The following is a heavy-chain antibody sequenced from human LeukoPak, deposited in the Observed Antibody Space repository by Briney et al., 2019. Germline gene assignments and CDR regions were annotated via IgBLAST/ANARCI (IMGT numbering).Heavy chain of an antibody. V-gene: IGHV1-18*01. Sequence: GASVKVSCKASGYTFTSYGISWVRQAPGQGLEWMGWISAYNGNTSYAQKLQGRVTMTTDTSTSTAYMELRSLRSDDTAVYYCARDRGGRRGYSYGYGDYWGQGTLVTVSS. CDR3: ARDRGGRRGYSYGYGDY. CDR2: ISAYNGNT. D-gene: IGHD5-18*01. J-gene: IGHJ4*02. CDR1: GYTFTSYG.